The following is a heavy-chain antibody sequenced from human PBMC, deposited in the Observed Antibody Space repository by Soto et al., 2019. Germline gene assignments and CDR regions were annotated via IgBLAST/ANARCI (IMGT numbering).Heavy chain of an antibody. V-gene: IGHV1-18*01. CDR3: ARVHYYYDSRGYVEAHGFNN. CDR1: GYTFTSYD. D-gene: IGHD3-22*01. J-gene: IGHJ3*02. Sequence: QVQLVQSGAEVKKPGASVKVSCKASGYTFTSYDITWVRQAPGQGLEWMGWIIANNGSTNFAQKFQGRVTMTTDTSTSTAYMELRNLRSDDTAVYYCARVHYYYDSRGYVEAHGFNNWGQGTKVTVSS. CDR2: IIANNGST.